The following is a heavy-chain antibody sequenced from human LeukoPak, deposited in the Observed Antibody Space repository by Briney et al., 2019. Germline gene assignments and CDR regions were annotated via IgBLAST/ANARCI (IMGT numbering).Heavy chain of an antibody. CDR2: ISAYNGNT. CDR1: GYTFTSYG. V-gene: IGHV1-18*01. J-gene: IGHJ6*03. Sequence: ASVKVSCKASGYTFTSYGISWVRQAPGQELEWMGLISAYNGNTNYAQKLQGRVTMTTDTSTSTAYMELRSLRSDDTAVYYCARVPLLFGTPYYMDVWGKGTTVTISS. CDR3: ARVPLLFGTPYYMDV. D-gene: IGHD1-14*01.